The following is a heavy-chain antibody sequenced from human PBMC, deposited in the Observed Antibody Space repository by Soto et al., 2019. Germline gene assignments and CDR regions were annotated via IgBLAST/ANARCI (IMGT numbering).Heavy chain of an antibody. V-gene: IGHV3-7*01. D-gene: IGHD1-7*01. CDR3: ARGQTTTY. CDR1: GFTFSNYW. J-gene: IGHJ4*02. CDR2: IKQDGSQK. Sequence: GGSLRLSCAASGFTFSNYWMTWVRQAPGKGLEWVANIKQDGSQKYYVDSVKGRFTVSRDNAKNSLYLQLNSLRAEDTAVYYCARGQTTTYWGQGTLVTVSS.